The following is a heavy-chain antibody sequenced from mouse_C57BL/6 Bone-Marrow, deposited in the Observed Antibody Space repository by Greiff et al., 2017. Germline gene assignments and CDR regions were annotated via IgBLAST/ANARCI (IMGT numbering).Heavy chain of an antibody. CDR1: GYTFTSYW. V-gene: IGHV1-64*01. CDR3: ARGRGSSSRYFDV. D-gene: IGHD1-1*01. J-gene: IGHJ1*03. CDR2: IHPNSGST. Sequence: VQLQQSGAELVKPGASVKLSCKASGYTFTSYWMHWVKQRPGQGLEWIGMIHPNSGSTNYNEKFKSKATLTVDKSSSTAYMQLSSLTSEDSAVYYCARGRGSSSRYFDVWGTGTTVTVSS.